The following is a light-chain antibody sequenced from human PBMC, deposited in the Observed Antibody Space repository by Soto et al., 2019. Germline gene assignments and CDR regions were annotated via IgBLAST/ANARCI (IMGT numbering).Light chain of an antibody. J-gene: IGKJ1*01. CDR2: AAS. CDR1: QGISSY. CDR3: QEYGSSPRT. V-gene: IGKV1-9*01. Sequence: QLTKSPSSLSASVGASVTISCXASQGISSYLAWYQQKPGKAPKLLIYAASTLQSGVPSRFSGSGSGTDFTLTISRLEPEDFAVYYCQEYGSSPRTFGQGAKVDIK.